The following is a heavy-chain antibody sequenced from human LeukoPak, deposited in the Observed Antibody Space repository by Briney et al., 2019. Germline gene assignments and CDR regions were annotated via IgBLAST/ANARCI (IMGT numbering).Heavy chain of an antibody. Sequence: GGSLRLSCAASGFTFSSYGMHWVRQAPGKGLEWVAFIRYDGSNKYYADSVKGRFTISRDNSKNTLYLQMNSLSAEDTAVYYCAKDIVIVATTPYYFDYWGQGTLVTVSS. V-gene: IGHV3-30*02. CDR1: GFTFSSYG. CDR2: IRYDGSNK. J-gene: IGHJ4*02. CDR3: AKDIVIVATTPYYFDY. D-gene: IGHD5-12*01.